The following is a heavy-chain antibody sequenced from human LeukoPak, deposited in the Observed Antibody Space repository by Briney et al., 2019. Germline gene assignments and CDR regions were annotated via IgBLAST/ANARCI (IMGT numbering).Heavy chain of an antibody. D-gene: IGHD3-22*01. Sequence: GESLKISCKGSGYSFTTYWIAWVRQMPGKGLEWMGIIYPGDSDTRYSPSFQGQVTISADKSITTVYLQWSSLKASDTAMYYCARLDITMIGDYWGQGTLVTVSS. CDR2: IYPGDSDT. CDR1: GYSFTTYW. V-gene: IGHV5-51*01. CDR3: ARLDITMIGDY. J-gene: IGHJ4*02.